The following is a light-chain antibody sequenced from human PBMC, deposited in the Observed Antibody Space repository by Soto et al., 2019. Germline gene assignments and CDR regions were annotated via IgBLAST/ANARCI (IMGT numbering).Light chain of an antibody. V-gene: IGLV1-44*01. CDR2: NDN. CDR3: AAWDGSLNHIL. Sequence: QSVLTQPPSASGTPGQGVAISCSGSSSNMGSNTVNWYQHLPGTAPKLLIYNDNQRPSGVPDRFFGSKSGTSDSLAITGLQSEDEADYYCAAWDGSLNHILFGGGTKLTVL. J-gene: IGLJ2*01. CDR1: SSNMGSNT.